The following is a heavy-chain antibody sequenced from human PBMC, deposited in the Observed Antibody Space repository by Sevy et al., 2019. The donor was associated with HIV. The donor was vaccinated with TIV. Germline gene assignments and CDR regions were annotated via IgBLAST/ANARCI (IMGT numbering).Heavy chain of an antibody. V-gene: IGHV3-23*01. Sequence: GGFLKLSCAASGFTFSSYAMSWVRQAPGKGLEWVSAISGSGGSTYYADSVKGRFTISRDNSKNTLYLQMNSLRAEDTAVYYCAKPPAAGFNWFDPWGQGTLVTVSS. D-gene: IGHD6-13*01. CDR1: GFTFSSYA. CDR3: AKPPAAGFNWFDP. CDR2: ISGSGGST. J-gene: IGHJ5*02.